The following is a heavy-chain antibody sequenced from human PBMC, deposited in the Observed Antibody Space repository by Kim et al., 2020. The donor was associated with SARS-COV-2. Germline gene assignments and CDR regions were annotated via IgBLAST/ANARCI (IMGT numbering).Heavy chain of an antibody. Sequence: NPSLKSRVTISVDTSKNQFSLKLSSVPAADTAVYYCASRCGDCYWYFDLWGRGTLVTVSS. V-gene: IGHV4-39*01. CDR3: ASRCGDCYWYFDL. J-gene: IGHJ2*01. D-gene: IGHD2-21*02.